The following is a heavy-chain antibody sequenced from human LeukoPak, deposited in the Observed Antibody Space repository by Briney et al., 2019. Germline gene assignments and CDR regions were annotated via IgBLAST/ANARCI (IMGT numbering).Heavy chain of an antibody. J-gene: IGHJ4*02. CDR2: MNPNSGNT. V-gene: IGHV1-8*01. D-gene: IGHD1-7*01. CDR3: AIASITGTTEFDY. CDR1: GYTFTSYD. Sequence: ASVKVSCKASGYTFTSYDINWVRQATGQGLEWMGWMNPNSGNTGYAQKFQGRVTMTRNTSISTAYMELSSLRSEDTAVYYCAIASITGTTEFDYWGQGTLVTVSS.